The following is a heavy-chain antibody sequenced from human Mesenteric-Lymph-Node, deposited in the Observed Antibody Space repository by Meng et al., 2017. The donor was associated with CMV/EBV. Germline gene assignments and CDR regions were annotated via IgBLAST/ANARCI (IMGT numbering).Heavy chain of an antibody. CDR2: IFSNDEK. Sequence: SGPTLVKPTETLTLTCTVSGFSLINSMMGVSWIRQPPGKALEWLALIFSNDEKSYSTSLKSRLTISKDTSKSQVVLTMTNIDPVDTATYFCARMDYDVLTAYYRDYWYFDLWGRGTLVTVSS. D-gene: IGHD3-9*01. V-gene: IGHV2-26*01. J-gene: IGHJ2*01. CDR3: ARMDYDVLTAYYRDYWYFDL. CDR1: GFSLINSMMG.